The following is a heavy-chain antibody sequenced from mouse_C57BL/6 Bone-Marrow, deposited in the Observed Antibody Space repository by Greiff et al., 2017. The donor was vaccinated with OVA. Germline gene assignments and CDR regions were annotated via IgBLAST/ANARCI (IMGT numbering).Heavy chain of an antibody. V-gene: IGHV5-6*01. Sequence: EVKLVESGGDLVKPGGSLKLSCAASGFTFSSSGMSWVRQTPDKRLEWVATISSGGSYTYYPDSVKGRFTISRDNAKNTLYLQMSSLKSEDTAMYYCARPGFAYWGQGTLVTVSA. J-gene: IGHJ3*01. CDR1: GFTFSSSG. CDR2: ISSGGSYT. CDR3: ARPGFAY.